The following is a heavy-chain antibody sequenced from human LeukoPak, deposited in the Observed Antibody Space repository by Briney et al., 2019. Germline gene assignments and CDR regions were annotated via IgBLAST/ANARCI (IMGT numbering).Heavy chain of an antibody. J-gene: IGHJ4*02. CDR2: ISSSSSYI. CDR1: GFTFSSYA. CDR3: ARDFEDYYDSSGYSFDY. D-gene: IGHD3-22*01. V-gene: IGHV3-21*01. Sequence: GGSLRLSCAASGFTFSSYAMSWVRQAPGKGLEWVSSISSSSSYIYYADSVKGRFTISRDNAKNSLYLQMNSLRAEDTAVYYCARDFEDYYDSSGYSFDYWGQGTLVTVSS.